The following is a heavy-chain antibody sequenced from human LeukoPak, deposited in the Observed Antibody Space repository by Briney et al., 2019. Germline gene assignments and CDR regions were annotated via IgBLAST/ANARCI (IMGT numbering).Heavy chain of an antibody. D-gene: IGHD2-2*01. J-gene: IGHJ4*02. CDR3: AREAPWRDIVVVPAAYFDY. CDR2: ISSSSSYI. V-gene: IGHV3-21*01. CDR1: GFTFSSYS. Sequence: PGGSLRLSCAASGFTFSSYSMNWVRQAPGKGLEWVSSISSSSSYIYYADSVKGRFTISRDNAKNSLYLQMNSLRAEDTAVYYCAREAPWRDIVVVPAAYFDYWGQGTLVTVSS.